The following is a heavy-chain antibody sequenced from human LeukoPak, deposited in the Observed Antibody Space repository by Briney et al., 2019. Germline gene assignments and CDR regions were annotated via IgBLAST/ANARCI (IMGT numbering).Heavy chain of an antibody. CDR1: GFTFSSYA. CDR3: AKDPFVVVVSDWFDP. J-gene: IGHJ5*02. V-gene: IGHV3-23*01. Sequence: PGGSLRLSRAASGFTFSSYAMSWVRQAPGKGLEWVSAISGSGGSTYYADSVKGRFTISRDNSKNTLYLQMNSLRAEDTAVYYCAKDPFVVVVSDWFDPWGQGTLVTVSS. D-gene: IGHD2-15*01. CDR2: ISGSGGST.